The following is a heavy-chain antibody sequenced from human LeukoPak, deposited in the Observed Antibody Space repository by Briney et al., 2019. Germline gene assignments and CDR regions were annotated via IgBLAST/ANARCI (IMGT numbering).Heavy chain of an antibody. CDR2: ISSDGTTI. J-gene: IGHJ4*02. Sequence: PGGSLRLSCAASGFTFSDYYMSWILQAPGKGLEWLSYISSDGTTIQYADSVKGRFTISRDNAKNSLYLQMNSLRPEDTAVYYCAKGHYYDSTDKYSYADFWGQGTLVTVSS. D-gene: IGHD3-22*01. CDR1: GFTFSDYY. CDR3: AKGHYYDSTDKYSYADF. V-gene: IGHV3-11*04.